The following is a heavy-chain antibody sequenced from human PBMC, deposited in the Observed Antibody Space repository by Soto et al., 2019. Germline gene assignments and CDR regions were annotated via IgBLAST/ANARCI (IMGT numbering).Heavy chain of an antibody. Sequence: TYTVVEGNFRDHGGSRISKTQGKGLEWIGEINHSGSTNYNPSLKSRVTISVDTSKNQFSLKLSSVTAADTAVYYCAADGSLYYYYNVTAFLVQRTSV. D-gene: IGHD3-10*01. V-gene: IGHV4-34*08. J-gene: IGHJ6*02. CDR2: INHSGST. CDR3: AADGSLYYYYNVTAF. CDR1: EGNFRDHG.